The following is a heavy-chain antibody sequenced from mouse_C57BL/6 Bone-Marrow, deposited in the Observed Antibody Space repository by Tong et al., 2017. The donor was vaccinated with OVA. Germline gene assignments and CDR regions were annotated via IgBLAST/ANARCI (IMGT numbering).Heavy chain of an antibody. CDR2: IWGDGST. CDR1: GFSLTGYG. Sequence: VQLKESGPGLVAPSQSLSITCTVSGFSLTGYGVNWVRQPPGKGLEWLGMIWGDGSTDYNSALKSRLSISKDNSKSQVILKMNSRQTDDTARYYCARDERLLRLRGDWGQGTTLTVSS. D-gene: IGHD1-2*01. J-gene: IGHJ2*01. CDR3: ARDERLLRLRGD. V-gene: IGHV2-6-7*01.